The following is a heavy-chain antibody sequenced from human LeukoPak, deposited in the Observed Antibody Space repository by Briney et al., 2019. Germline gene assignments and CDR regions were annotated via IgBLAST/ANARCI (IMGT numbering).Heavy chain of an antibody. CDR3: ARSRAFNSGAFDP. J-gene: IGHJ5*02. CDR1: GYTFTGYY. D-gene: IGHD1-26*01. V-gene: IGHV1-2*04. Sequence: GASVKVSCKASGYTFTGYYMHWVRQAPGQGLEWMGWINPNSGGTNYAQKFQGWVTMTRDTSISTAYMELSRLRSDDTAVYYCARSRAFNSGAFDPWGQGSLVTVSS. CDR2: INPNSGGT.